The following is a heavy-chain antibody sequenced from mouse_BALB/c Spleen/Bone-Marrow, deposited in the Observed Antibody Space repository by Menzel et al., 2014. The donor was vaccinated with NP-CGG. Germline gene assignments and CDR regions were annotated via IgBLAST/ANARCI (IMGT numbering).Heavy chain of an antibody. J-gene: IGHJ2*01. Sequence: VQLQQSGPELVKPGASVKVSCKASGYAFTSYDMYWVKQSHGKSLEWIGYIDPYNGGTSYNQKFKGKATLTADKSSSTAYMHLNSLTSEDSAVYYCARHSYYGGSLFDYWGQGTTLTVSS. CDR1: GYAFTSYD. V-gene: IGHV1S135*01. CDR3: ARHSYYGGSLFDY. CDR2: IDPYNGGT. D-gene: IGHD1-1*01.